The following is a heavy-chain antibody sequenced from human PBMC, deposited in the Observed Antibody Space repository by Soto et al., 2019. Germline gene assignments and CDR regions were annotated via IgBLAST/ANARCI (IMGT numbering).Heavy chain of an antibody. CDR1: GGTFSSYA. D-gene: IGHD2-2*01. CDR2: IIPIFGTA. Sequence: ASVKVSCKASGGTFSSYAISWVRQAPGQGLEWMGGIIPIFGTANYAQKFQGRVTITADKSTSTAYMELSSLRSEDTAVYYCARVVVVPAAIKDYYYGMDVWGQGTTVTV. V-gene: IGHV1-69*06. J-gene: IGHJ6*02. CDR3: ARVVVVPAAIKDYYYGMDV.